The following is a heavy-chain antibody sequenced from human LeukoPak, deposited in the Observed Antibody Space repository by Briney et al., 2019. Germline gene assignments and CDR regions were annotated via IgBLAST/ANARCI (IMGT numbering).Heavy chain of an antibody. D-gene: IGHD2-15*01. CDR3: ARGGCSGGSCYYRGGFDP. V-gene: IGHV4-31*03. Sequence: SETLSLTCTVSGGSISSGGYYWSWIRQHPGKGLEWIGYIYYSGSTYYNPSLKSRVTISVDTSKNQFSLKLSSMTAADTAVYYCARGGCSGGSCYYRGGFDPWGQGTLVTVSS. J-gene: IGHJ5*02. CDR1: GGSISSGGYY. CDR2: IYYSGST.